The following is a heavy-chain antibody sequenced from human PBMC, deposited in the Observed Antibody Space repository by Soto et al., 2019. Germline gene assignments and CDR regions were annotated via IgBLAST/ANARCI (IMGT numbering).Heavy chain of an antibody. J-gene: IGHJ4*02. CDR1: GFTFSSYA. V-gene: IGHV3-23*01. D-gene: IGHD3-3*01. Sequence: GGSLRLSCAASGFTFSSYAMSWVRQAPGKGLEWVSAISGSGGSTYYADSVKGRFTISRDNSKNTLYLQMNSLRAEDTAVYHCAKGSTIFGVVPYYFDYWGQGTLVTVSS. CDR3: AKGSTIFGVVPYYFDY. CDR2: ISGSGGST.